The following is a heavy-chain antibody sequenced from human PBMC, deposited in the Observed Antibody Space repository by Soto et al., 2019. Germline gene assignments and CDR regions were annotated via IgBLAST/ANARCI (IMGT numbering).Heavy chain of an antibody. CDR2: FDPEDGET. CDR3: ATNPGGY. D-gene: IGHD3-16*01. CDR1: GYTLTELS. V-gene: IGHV1-24*01. J-gene: IGHJ4*02. Sequence: GASVKVSCKVSGYTLTELSMHWVRQAPGKGLEWMGGFDPEDGETIYAQKFQGRVTVTEDTSTNTAYMELSSLRSEDTAVYYCATNPGGYWGQGTQVTVSS.